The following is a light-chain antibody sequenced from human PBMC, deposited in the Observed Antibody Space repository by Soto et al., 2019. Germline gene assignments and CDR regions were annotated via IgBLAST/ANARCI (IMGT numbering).Light chain of an antibody. Sequence: QSVLTQSTSASWTPGQRITIYCSGSTSSIGSNAVNWYQQFPGTAPTFLIYNDDQRPSGVPDRFSGSKSGTSASLAISGLHSEDEADYYCATWDDSLNAFVFGTGTKVTVL. V-gene: IGLV1-44*01. CDR1: TSSIGSNA. CDR2: NDD. J-gene: IGLJ1*01. CDR3: ATWDDSLNAFV.